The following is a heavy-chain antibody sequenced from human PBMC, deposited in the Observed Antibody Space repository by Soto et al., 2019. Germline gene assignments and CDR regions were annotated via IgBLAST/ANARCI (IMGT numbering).Heavy chain of an antibody. CDR2: FDPEDGET. D-gene: IGHD3-16*01. Sequence: ASVKVSCKVSGSTLTELSMHWVRQAPGKGLEWMGGFDPEDGETIYAQKFQGRVTMTEDTSTDTAYMELSSLRSEDTAVYYCGTDPKYVGWFDPWGQGTLVTVSS. J-gene: IGHJ5*02. CDR1: GSTLTELS. CDR3: GTDPKYVGWFDP. V-gene: IGHV1-24*01.